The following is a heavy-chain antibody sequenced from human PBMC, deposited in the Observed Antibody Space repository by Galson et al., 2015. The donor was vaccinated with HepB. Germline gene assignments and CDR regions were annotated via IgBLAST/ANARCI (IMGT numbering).Heavy chain of an antibody. CDR2: ISWNSGSI. D-gene: IGHD3-22*01. J-gene: IGHJ4*02. CDR3: AKGPGYYYDSSGYLLY. V-gene: IGHV3-9*01. Sequence: LRLSCAASGFTFDDYAMHWVRQAPGKGLEWVSGISWNSGSIGYADSVKGRFTISRDNAKNSLYLQMNSLRAEDTALYYCAKGPGYYYDSSGYLLYWGQGTLVTVSS. CDR1: GFTFDDYA.